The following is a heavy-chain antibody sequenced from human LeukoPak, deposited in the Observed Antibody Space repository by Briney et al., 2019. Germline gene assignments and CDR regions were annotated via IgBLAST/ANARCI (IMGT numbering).Heavy chain of an antibody. Sequence: SETLSLTCTVSGGSISSGGYHWSWIRQHPGKGLEWIGYIYYSGSTYYNPSLKSRVTISVDTSKNQFSLKLSSVTAADTAVYYCARAGPNYDILPLFDHWGQGTLVTVSS. J-gene: IGHJ5*02. D-gene: IGHD3-9*01. V-gene: IGHV4-31*03. CDR1: GGSISSGGYH. CDR2: IYYSGST. CDR3: ARAGPNYDILPLFDH.